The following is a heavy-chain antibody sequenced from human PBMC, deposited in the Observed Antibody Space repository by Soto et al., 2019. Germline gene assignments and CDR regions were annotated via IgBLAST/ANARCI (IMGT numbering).Heavy chain of an antibody. CDR2: IRHRADGYLT. V-gene: IGHV3-72*01. Sequence: EVQLVESGGGLVQPGGSLRLSCAASGVTFSDHYMDWVRQAPRKGLEWVGRIRHRADGYLTEYAASVKERFTTSRDDSWKSLYQQINSLQTGDTAVYFCARLWDRGFYAWGQGSLVTVSS. CDR3: ARLWDRGFYA. J-gene: IGHJ5*02. CDR1: GVTFSDHY. D-gene: IGHD1-26*01.